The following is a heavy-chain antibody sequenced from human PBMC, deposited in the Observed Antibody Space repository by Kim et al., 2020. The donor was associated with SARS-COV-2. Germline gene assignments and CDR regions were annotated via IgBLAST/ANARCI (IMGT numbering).Heavy chain of an antibody. CDR3: ARGWSGYYIGGGYYYGMDV. CDR2: INHSGST. CDR1: GGSFSGYY. V-gene: IGHV4-34*01. Sequence: SETLSLTCAVYGGSFSGYYWSWIRQPPGKGLEWIGEINHSGSTNYNPSLKSRVTISVDTSKNQFSLKLSSVTAADTAVYYCARGWSGYYIGGGYYYGMDVWGQGTTVTVSS. J-gene: IGHJ6*02. D-gene: IGHD3-3*01.